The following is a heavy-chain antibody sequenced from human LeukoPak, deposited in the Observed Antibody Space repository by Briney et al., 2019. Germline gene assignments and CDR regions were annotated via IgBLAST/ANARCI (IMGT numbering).Heavy chain of an antibody. J-gene: IGHJ4*02. CDR1: GGSVSSGSYY. D-gene: IGHD5-12*01. CDR2: IYYSGST. CDR3: AREAGYSGYDQDY. V-gene: IGHV4-61*01. Sequence: SETLPLTCTVSGGSVSSGSYYWSWIRQPPGKGLEWIGYIYYSGSTNYNPSLKSRVTVSVDTSKNQFSLKLSSVTAADTAVYYCAREAGYSGYDQDYWGQGTLVTVSS.